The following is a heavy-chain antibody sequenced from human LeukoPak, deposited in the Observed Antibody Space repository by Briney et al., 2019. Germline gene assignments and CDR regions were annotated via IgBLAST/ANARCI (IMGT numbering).Heavy chain of an antibody. D-gene: IGHD1-1*01. J-gene: IGHJ6*02. CDR3: ARGYERHYYGMDV. Sequence: SETLSLTCAVSGGSLSSGGYSWSWIRQPPGKGLEWIGYIYHSGSTYYNPSLKSRVTISVDRSKNQFSLKLSSVTAADTAVYYCARGYERHYYGMDVWGQGTTVTVSS. CDR2: IYHSGST. CDR1: GGSLSSGGYS. V-gene: IGHV4-30-2*01.